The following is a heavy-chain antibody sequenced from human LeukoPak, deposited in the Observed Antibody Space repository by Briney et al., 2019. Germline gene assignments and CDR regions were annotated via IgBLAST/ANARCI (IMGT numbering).Heavy chain of an antibody. Sequence: SETLSLTCTVSGGSISSYYWGWIRQPPGKGLEWIGSIYYSGSTYYNPSLKSRVTISVDTSKNQFSLKLSSVTAADTAVYYCARAASYGDYPPTNYFQHWGQGTLVTVSS. CDR3: ARAASYGDYPPTNYFQH. V-gene: IGHV4-39*07. D-gene: IGHD4-17*01. CDR1: GGSISSYY. J-gene: IGHJ1*01. CDR2: IYYSGST.